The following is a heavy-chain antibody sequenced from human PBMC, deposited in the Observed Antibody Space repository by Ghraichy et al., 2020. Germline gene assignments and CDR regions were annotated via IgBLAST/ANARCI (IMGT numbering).Heavy chain of an antibody. D-gene: IGHD3-10*01. J-gene: IGHJ6*02. CDR2: INPSGATT. CDR3: ARDEARGVDQYGMDV. Sequence: GGSLRLSCAASGFSIITYEMIWVRQAPGKGLEWVSYINPSGATTHYADSVKGRFTISRDDAKNSLYLQMTSLRAEDTAVYYCARDEARGVDQYGMDVWGQGTTVTVSS. CDR1: GFSIITYE. V-gene: IGHV3-48*03.